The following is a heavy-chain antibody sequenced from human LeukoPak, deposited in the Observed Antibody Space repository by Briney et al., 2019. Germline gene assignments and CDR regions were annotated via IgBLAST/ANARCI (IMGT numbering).Heavy chain of an antibody. CDR1: GFTFSSYE. Sequence: PGGSLRLSCAASGFTFSSYEMHWVRQAPGKGLEWVSYISSSDSTIYYADSVRGRFTISRDNARKSLFLQMNSLRAEDTAVYYCARGKVAVAATDDAFEIWGQGTMVTVSS. CDR2: ISSSDSTI. D-gene: IGHD6-19*01. CDR3: ARGKVAVAATDDAFEI. V-gene: IGHV3-48*03. J-gene: IGHJ3*02.